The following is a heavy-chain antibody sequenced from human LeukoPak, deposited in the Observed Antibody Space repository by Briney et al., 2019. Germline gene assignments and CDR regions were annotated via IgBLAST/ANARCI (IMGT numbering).Heavy chain of an antibody. J-gene: IGHJ3*02. Sequence: PGRSLRLYCGASGFTFSTYGMHWVRQAPGKGLEWVALILYDGSDTSYGYSVKGRFTVSRDNSKNTLYLQMNSLRAEDTAVYYCARVYGSGYYDQGFDIWGQGTMVTVSS. D-gene: IGHD6-19*01. CDR2: ILYDGSDT. CDR3: ARVYGSGYYDQGFDI. V-gene: IGHV3-30*03. CDR1: GFTFSTYG.